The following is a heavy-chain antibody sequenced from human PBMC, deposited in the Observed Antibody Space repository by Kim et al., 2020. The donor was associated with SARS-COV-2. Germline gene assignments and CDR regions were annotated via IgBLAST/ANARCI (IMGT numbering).Heavy chain of an antibody. CDR1: GFTFSSFA. D-gene: IGHD3-16*01. Sequence: GGSLRLSCAASGFTFSSFAMHWLRQAPGKGLEYVSSISSNGGGTYYANSVKGRFTISRDNSKNTLYLQMGSLRTEDMAVYYCARDWWERYHSWGPFGYWGQGTLVTVSS. CDR2: ISSNGGGT. V-gene: IGHV3-64*01. CDR3: ARDWWERYHSWGPFGY. J-gene: IGHJ4*02.